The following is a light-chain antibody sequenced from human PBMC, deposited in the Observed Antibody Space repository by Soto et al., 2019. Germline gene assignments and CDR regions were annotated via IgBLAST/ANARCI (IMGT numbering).Light chain of an antibody. CDR2: GAS. J-gene: IGKJ4*01. CDR1: QSVSSSF. CDR3: QRYGTSPPLT. V-gene: IGKV3-20*01. Sequence: EIVLTQSPGTLSLSPGERATLSCRASQSVSSSFLAWYQQKPAQAPRLLIEGASSRATGIPDRFSASGSATDFTLTISRLGAEDFAVYYCQRYGTSPPLTFGGGTKVEIK.